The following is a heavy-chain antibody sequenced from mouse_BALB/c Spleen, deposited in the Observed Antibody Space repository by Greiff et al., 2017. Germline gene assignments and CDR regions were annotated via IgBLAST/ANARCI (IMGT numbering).Heavy chain of an antibody. CDR2: IYPYNGGT. Sequence: VQLKQSGPELVKPGASVKISCKASGYTFTDYIMHWVKQSHGKSLEWIGYIYPYNGGTGYNQKFKSKATLTVDNSSSTAYMELRSLTSEDSAVYYCARVYYRYFVAYWGQGTLVTVSA. CDR3: ARVYYRYFVAY. CDR1: GYTFTDYI. D-gene: IGHD2-14*01. J-gene: IGHJ3*01. V-gene: IGHV1S29*02.